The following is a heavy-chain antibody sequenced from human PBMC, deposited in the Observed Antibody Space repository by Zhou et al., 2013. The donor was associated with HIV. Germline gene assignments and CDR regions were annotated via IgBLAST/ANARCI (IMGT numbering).Heavy chain of an antibody. CDR2: IIPLLGVV. CDR1: GGTFSKYA. D-gene: IGHD6-19*01. CDR3: ACGGQLLENTWFDP. Sequence: QVQLVQSGAEVKKPGSSVKVSCKASGGTFSKYAVSWVRQAPGQGPEWMGRIIPLLGVVKYAQSFQGRVSITADKSTNTVYMELTSLRPEDTAVYYCACGGQLLENTWFDPWGQGTLVTVSS. V-gene: IGHV1-69*04. J-gene: IGHJ5*02.